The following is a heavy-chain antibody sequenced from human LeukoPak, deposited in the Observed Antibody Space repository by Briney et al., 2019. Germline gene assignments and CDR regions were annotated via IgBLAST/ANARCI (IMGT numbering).Heavy chain of an antibody. V-gene: IGHV1-69*02. D-gene: IGHD3-3*01. CDR1: GGTFSSYT. J-gene: IGHJ4*02. CDR3: AMSYYDRRDY. Sequence: ASVKVSCKASGGTFSSYTISWVRQAPGQGLEWKGRIIPILGIANYAQKSQGRVTITADKSTSTAYMELSSLRSEDTAVYYCAMSYYDRRDYWGQGTLVTVSS. CDR2: IIPILGIA.